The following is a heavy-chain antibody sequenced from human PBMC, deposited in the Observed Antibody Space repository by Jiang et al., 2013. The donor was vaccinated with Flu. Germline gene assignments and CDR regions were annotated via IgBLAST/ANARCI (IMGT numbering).Heavy chain of an antibody. V-gene: IGHV1-3*01. CDR2: INAGNGNT. J-gene: IGHJ6*02. D-gene: IGHD4-11*01. Sequence: GAEVKKPGASVKVSCKASGYTFTSYAMHWVRQAPGQRLEWMGWINAGNGNTKYSQKFQGRVTITRDTSASTAYMELSSLRSEDTAVYYCARDDYSNYLTPPAGMDVWGQGTTVTVSS. CDR3: ARDDYSNYLTPPAGMDV. CDR1: GYTFTSYA.